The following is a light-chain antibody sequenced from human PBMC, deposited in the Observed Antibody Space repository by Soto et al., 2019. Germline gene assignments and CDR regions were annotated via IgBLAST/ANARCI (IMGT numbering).Light chain of an antibody. Sequence: EIVLTQSPGTLSLSPGERATLSCRASQSVSSSYLAWYQQKPGQAPRLLIYGASSRATGIPDRFSGSGSATDFTLTISRLEPEDFAVYYCQQNGSSPWTFGQGTKVEIE. J-gene: IGKJ1*01. CDR2: GAS. CDR1: QSVSSSY. CDR3: QQNGSSPWT. V-gene: IGKV3-20*01.